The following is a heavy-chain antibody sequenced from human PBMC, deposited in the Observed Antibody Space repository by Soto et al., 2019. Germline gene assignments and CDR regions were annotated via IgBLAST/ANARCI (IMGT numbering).Heavy chain of an antibody. V-gene: IGHV4-39*01. CDR3: AGNLFYCSGGSCYGFYYYGMDV. J-gene: IGHJ6*02. Sequence: PSETLSLTCTVSGGSISSSSYYWGWIRQPPGKGLEWIGSIYYSGSTYYNPSLKSRVTISVDTSKNQFSLKLSSVTAADTAVYYCAGNLFYCSGGSCYGFYYYGMDVWGQGTTVTVSS. CDR1: GGSISSSSYY. CDR2: IYYSGST. D-gene: IGHD2-15*01.